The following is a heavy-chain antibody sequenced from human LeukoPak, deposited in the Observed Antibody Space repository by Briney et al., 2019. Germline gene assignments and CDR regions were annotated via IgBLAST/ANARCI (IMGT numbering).Heavy chain of an antibody. J-gene: IGHJ4*02. Sequence: SETLSLTCTVSGGSISSYYWSWIRQPPGKGLEWIGYIYYSGSTYYNPSLKSRVTISVDTSKNQFSLKLSSVTAADTAVYYCARDQTLDSGTVTPGYFDYWGQGTLVTVSS. D-gene: IGHD4-11*01. CDR2: IYYSGST. V-gene: IGHV4-30-4*08. CDR3: ARDQTLDSGTVTPGYFDY. CDR1: GGSISSYY.